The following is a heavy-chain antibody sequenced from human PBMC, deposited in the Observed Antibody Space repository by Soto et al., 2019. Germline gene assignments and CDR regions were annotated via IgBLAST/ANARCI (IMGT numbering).Heavy chain of an antibody. D-gene: IGHD3-22*01. J-gene: IGHJ5*02. CDR3: ARVCYDSSGYYYYNWFDP. CDR2: IYTSWSS. Sequence: SETLSLTCTVSGGSISSYYWSWIRQPAGKGLEWIGRIYTSWSSNYNSSLKSQVTMSVDTSKNQFSLKLSSVTAADTAVYYCARVCYDSSGYYYYNWFDPWGQGTLVTGSS. V-gene: IGHV4-4*07. CDR1: GGSISSYY.